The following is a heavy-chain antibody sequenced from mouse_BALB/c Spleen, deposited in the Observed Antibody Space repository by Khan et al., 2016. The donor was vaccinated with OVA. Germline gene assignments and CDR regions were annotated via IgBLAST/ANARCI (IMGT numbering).Heavy chain of an antibody. CDR1: GYTFTSYY. CDR2: INPSNGGT. D-gene: IGHD1-1*01. J-gene: IGHJ3*01. CDR3: TRGDYGGFAY. Sequence: QVQLQQSGAELVKPGASVKLSCKASGYTFTSYYMYWVKQRPGQGLEWIGEINPSNGGTNFNEKFKSKATLTVDKSSSTANMQLSSLTSEDSAVYYCTRGDYGGFAYWGQGTLVTVSA. V-gene: IGHV1S81*02.